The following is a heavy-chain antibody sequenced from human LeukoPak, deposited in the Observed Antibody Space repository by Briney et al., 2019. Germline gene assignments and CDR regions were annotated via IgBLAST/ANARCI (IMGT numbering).Heavy chain of an antibody. V-gene: IGHV4-38-2*02. CDR1: AYSISSGYY. D-gene: IGHD2-2*01. J-gene: IGHJ3*02. Sequence: SETLSLTCTVSAYSISSGYYWGWIRQPPGKGLEWIGSIYHSGSTYYNPSRKSRVTISVDTSKNQFSLKLSSVTAADTAVYYCARDLPSYCSSTSCHGIWGQGTMVTVSS. CDR3: ARDLPSYCSSTSCHGI. CDR2: IYHSGST.